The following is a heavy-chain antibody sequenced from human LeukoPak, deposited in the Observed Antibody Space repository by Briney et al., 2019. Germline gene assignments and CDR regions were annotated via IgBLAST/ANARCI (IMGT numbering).Heavy chain of an antibody. Sequence: PSETLSLTCAVYGGSFSSYYWSWIRQPPGKGLEWIGEINHSGSTNYNPSLKSRVTISVDTSKNQFSLKLSSVTAADTAVYYCARDHIVVVPAAENGFDYWGQGTLVTVSS. CDR3: ARDHIVVVPAAENGFDY. J-gene: IGHJ4*02. CDR1: GGSFSSYY. D-gene: IGHD2-2*01. V-gene: IGHV4-34*01. CDR2: INHSGST.